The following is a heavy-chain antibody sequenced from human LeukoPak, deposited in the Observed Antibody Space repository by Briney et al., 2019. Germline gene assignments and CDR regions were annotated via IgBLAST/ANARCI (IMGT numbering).Heavy chain of an antibody. CDR2: IYYSGST. Sequence: PSETLSLTCTVSGGSISSYYWSWIRQPPGKGLEWIGYIYYSGSTNYNPSLKSRVTISVDTSKNQFSLKLSSVTAADTAVYYCATLGGGSGSYYNLDWGQGTLVTVSS. V-gene: IGHV4-59*01. D-gene: IGHD3-10*01. J-gene: IGHJ4*02. CDR3: ATLGGGSGSYYNLD. CDR1: GGSISSYY.